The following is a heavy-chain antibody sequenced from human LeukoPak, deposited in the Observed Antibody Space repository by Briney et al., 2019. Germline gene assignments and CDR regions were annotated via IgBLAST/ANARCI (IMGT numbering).Heavy chain of an antibody. CDR3: ARESYCSGRSYLHFDN. V-gene: IGHV3-7*04. J-gene: IGHJ4*02. D-gene: IGHD2-15*01. CDR1: GFTFSSYW. Sequence: GGSLRLSCAASGFTFSSYWMSWVRQAPGKGLEWVANIKQDGSEKYYVDSVKGRFTISRDNAKNSLYLQMNSLRVEDTAVYYCARESYCSGRSYLHFDNWGGGPRDSVSS. CDR2: IKQDGSEK.